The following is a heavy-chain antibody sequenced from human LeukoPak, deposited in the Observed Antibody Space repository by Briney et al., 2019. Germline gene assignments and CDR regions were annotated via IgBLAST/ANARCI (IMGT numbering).Heavy chain of an antibody. CDR2: ISDYNDNT. V-gene: IGHV1-18*01. CDR1: GYTFTSYG. CDR3: AREGHYYDSSGLFDY. Sequence: ASVKDSCKASGYTFTSYGISWVRQAPGQELEWMGWISDYNDNTNYAQKLQGRVTMTTDTSTSTAYMELRSLRSDDTAVYYCAREGHYYDSSGLFDYWGQGTLVTVSS. D-gene: IGHD3-22*01. J-gene: IGHJ4*02.